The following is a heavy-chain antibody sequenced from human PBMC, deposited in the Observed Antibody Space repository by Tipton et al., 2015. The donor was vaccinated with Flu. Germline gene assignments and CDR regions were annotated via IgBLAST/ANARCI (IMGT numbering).Heavy chain of an antibody. Sequence: TLSLTCTVSGGSISSSRYYWGWIRQPPGKGLEWIGSIYHSGTAYYNPSLKSRVTISVDTSKNQISLRLSSVTAADTDVYYCARYPESNYHWFGPWGQGALVTVSS. CDR2: IYHSGTA. CDR3: ARYPESNYHWFGP. CDR1: GGSISSSRYY. V-gene: IGHV4-39*07. D-gene: IGHD4-11*01. J-gene: IGHJ5*02.